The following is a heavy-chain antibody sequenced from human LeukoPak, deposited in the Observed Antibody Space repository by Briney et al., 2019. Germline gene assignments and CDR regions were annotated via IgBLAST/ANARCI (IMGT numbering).Heavy chain of an antibody. D-gene: IGHD5-12*01. CDR2: IYHSGST. J-gene: IGHJ4*02. CDR3: AMLGGYDDTEIDY. V-gene: IGHV4-30-2*01. Sequence: TLSLTCTVSGGSVSSGSYYWSWIRQPPGKGLEWIGYIYHSGSTYYNPPLKSRVTISVDRSKNQFSLKLSSVTAADTAVYYCAMLGGYDDTEIDYWGQGTLVTVSS. CDR1: GGSVSSGSYY.